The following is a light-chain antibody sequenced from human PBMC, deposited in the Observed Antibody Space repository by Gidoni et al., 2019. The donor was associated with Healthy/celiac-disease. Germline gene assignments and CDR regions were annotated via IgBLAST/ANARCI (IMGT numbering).Light chain of an antibody. CDR3: KQRSNWPPYT. J-gene: IGKJ2*01. Sequence: DIVLTQSPATLSLSPGERATLPCRASQSVSSYLAWYQQKPGQAPRLLIYDASNRATGIPARFSGSGSGTDFTLTISSLEPEDFAVYYCKQRSNWPPYTFGQGTRLEIK. V-gene: IGKV3-11*01. CDR2: DAS. CDR1: QSVSSY.